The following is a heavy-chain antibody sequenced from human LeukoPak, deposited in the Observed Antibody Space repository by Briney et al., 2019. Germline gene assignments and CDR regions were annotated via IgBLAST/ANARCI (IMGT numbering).Heavy chain of an antibody. CDR3: ASGRIQPWLSEPQAFDI. V-gene: IGHV3-48*01. CDR1: GFTFSSYS. J-gene: IGHJ3*02. Sequence: PGGSLRLSCAASGFTFSSYSMNWVRQAPGKGLEWVSYISSSSSTIYYADSVKGRFTISRDNAKNSLYLQMNSLRAEDTAVYYCASGRIQPWLSEPQAFDIWGQGTMVTVSS. D-gene: IGHD5-18*01. CDR2: ISSSSSTI.